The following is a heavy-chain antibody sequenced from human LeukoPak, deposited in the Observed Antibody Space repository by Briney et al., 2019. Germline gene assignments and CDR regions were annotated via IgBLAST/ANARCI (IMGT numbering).Heavy chain of an antibody. D-gene: IGHD1-26*01. CDR3: ARVGSRGYYFDY. J-gene: IGHJ4*02. CDR2: ISGSSTYT. CDR1: GFTFSDYY. V-gene: IGHV3-11*06. Sequence: RGSLRLSCAASGFTFSDYYMSWIRQAPGKGLEWVSHISGSSTYTNYADSVKGRFTISRDNANNSLYLQMTSLTAEDTAVFYCARVGSRGYYFDYWGQGTLVSVSS.